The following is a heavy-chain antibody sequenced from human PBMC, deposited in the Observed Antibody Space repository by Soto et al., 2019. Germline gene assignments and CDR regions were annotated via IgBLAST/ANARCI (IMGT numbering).Heavy chain of an antibody. CDR2: ISHDGSNK. CDR3: IKVRAGPSSYYYYAMDV. V-gene: IGHV3-30*18. D-gene: IGHD6-25*01. CDR1: TFTFTTFG. J-gene: IGHJ6*02. Sequence: QLQLVESGGGVVQPGRSLRLSCEPSTFTFTTFGMHWVRQAPGKGLEWVAFISHDGSNKDYADSVKGRFTISRENPRNTLYLQMSSLRAEDTAVYYCIKVRAGPSSYYYYAMDVWGQGTTVTVSS.